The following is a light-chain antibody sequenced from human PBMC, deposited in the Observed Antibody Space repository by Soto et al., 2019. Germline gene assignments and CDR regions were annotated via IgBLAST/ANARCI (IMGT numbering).Light chain of an antibody. Sequence: QSALTQPPSASGSPGQSVTISCTGTSSDVGRYNYVSWYQQHPGKAPKLMIYEVNKRPSGVPDRFSGSKSGNTASLTVSGLQAEDEADYYCSSYAGNNNLVFGGGTKLTFL. CDR3: SSYAGNNNLV. CDR1: SSDVGRYNY. CDR2: EVN. V-gene: IGLV2-8*01. J-gene: IGLJ2*01.